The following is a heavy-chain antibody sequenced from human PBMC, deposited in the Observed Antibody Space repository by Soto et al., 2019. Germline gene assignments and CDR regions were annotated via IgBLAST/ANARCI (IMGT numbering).Heavy chain of an antibody. CDR3: ARSGAGSGWL. CDR1: GGSVSSGRYY. Sequence: QVQLQESGPGLVKPSETLSLTCTVSGGSVSSGRYYWSWSRQPPGKGLEWIGYIYYSGRTSYNSSLKSRVTISVDTSKNQFSLKLSSVTAADTAIYYCARSGAGSGWLGGHGPLVTVSS. CDR2: IYYSGRT. J-gene: IGHJ4*01. D-gene: IGHD6-19*01. V-gene: IGHV4-61*01.